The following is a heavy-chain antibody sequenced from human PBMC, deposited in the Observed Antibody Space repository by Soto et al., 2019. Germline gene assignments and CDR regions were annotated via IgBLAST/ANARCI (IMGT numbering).Heavy chain of an antibody. CDR1: GGSISSGGYY. CDR3: ARTVVHLVIYYFDY. Sequence: QVQLQESGPGLVKPSQTLSLTCTVSGGSISSGGYYWSWIRQHPGKGLEWVGYIYYSGSTYYNPSLKSRVTISVDTSKNQFSLKLSSVTAADTAVYYCARTVVHLVIYYFDYWGQGTLVTVSS. D-gene: IGHD3-16*02. CDR2: IYYSGST. J-gene: IGHJ4*02. V-gene: IGHV4-31*03.